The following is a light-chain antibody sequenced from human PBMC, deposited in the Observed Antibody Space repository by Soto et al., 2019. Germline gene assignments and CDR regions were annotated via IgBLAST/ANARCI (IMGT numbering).Light chain of an antibody. CDR1: QAISKN. CDR2: TAS. CDR3: QQYYSFPS. Sequence: AIRLTQSPSSLSASTGDRVTITCRASQAISKNVAWYQQKPGKAPKLLIYTASALQSGIPSRFSGSGSGTDFVLTISRLQSEDFATYFCQQYYSFPSFGPGTKVDVK. J-gene: IGKJ3*01. V-gene: IGKV1-8*01.